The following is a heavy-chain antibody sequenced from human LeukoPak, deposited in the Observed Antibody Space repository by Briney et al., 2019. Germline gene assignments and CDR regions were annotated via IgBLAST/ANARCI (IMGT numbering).Heavy chain of an antibody. CDR2: IIPILGIA. V-gene: IGHV1-69*04. J-gene: IGHJ4*02. CDR1: GGTFSSYA. D-gene: IGHD1-26*01. Sequence: ASVKVSCKASGGTFSSYAISWVRQAPGQGLEWMGRIIPILGIANYAQKFQGRVTITADKSTSTAYVELSSLRSEDTAVYYCARDIVGAKAPFDSWGQGTLVTVSS. CDR3: ARDIVGAKAPFDS.